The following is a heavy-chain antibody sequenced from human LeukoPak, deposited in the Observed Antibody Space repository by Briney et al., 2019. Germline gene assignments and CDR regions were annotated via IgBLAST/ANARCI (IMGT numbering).Heavy chain of an antibody. CDR1: GFTFSNYA. CDR3: ARDSTYYYDSGSSGPHYFDN. J-gene: IGHJ4*02. V-gene: IGHV3-30*01. Sequence: GKSLRLSCAASGFTFSNYAMHWVRQAPGKGLEWVSLISSGGTYEYYVDSVKGRFTISRDNSKNTLYLQLNSLRAEDAAVYYCARDSTYYYDSGSSGPHYFDNWGQGTLVTVSS. D-gene: IGHD3-10*01. CDR2: ISSGGTYE.